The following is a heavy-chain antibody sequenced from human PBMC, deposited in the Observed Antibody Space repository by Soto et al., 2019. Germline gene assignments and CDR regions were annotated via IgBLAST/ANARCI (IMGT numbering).Heavy chain of an antibody. Sequence: ASVKVSCKXSGYTFTSYYMHWVRQAPGQGLEWMGIINPSGGSTSYAQKFQGRVTMTRDTSTSTVYMELSSLRSEDTAVYYCARGYVVVVPAAIYWFDPWGQGTLVTVSS. CDR2: INPSGGST. CDR3: ARGYVVVVPAAIYWFDP. J-gene: IGHJ5*02. D-gene: IGHD2-2*01. V-gene: IGHV1-46*01. CDR1: GYTFTSYY.